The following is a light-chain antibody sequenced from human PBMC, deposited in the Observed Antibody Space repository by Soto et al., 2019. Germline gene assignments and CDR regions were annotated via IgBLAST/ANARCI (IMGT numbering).Light chain of an antibody. CDR2: LNSDGRH. CDR3: QTWGTGIHV. J-gene: IGLJ1*01. Sequence: QPVLTQSPSASASLGASVKLTCTLSSGPSSYAIAWHQQQPEKGPRYLMKLNSDGRHSKWDGIPDRFSGSSSGAERYLIISRLQSEDEADYYCQTWGTGIHVFGTGTKLTVL. V-gene: IGLV4-69*01. CDR1: SGPSSYA.